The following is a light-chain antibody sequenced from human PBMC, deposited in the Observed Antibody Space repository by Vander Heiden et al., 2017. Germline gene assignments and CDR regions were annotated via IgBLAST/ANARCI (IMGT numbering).Light chain of an antibody. CDR3: QQYNNWLT. V-gene: IGKV3-15*01. J-gene: IGKJ4*01. Sequence: TAMTQSPATLPVSPGEWATLPFRASQSVSSNVAGYQQKPGQAPRLLSYGASTRATGIPARFSGSGSGTDFTLTISSLQSGDFVVHACQQYNNWLTFGGGTKVEIK. CDR1: QSVSSN. CDR2: GAS.